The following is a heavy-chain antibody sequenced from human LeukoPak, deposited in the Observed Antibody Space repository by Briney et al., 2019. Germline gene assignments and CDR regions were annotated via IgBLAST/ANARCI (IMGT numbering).Heavy chain of an antibody. D-gene: IGHD3-10*01. Sequence: PGRSLRLSCAASGFTFSTYGMHWVRQAPGKGLEWVSAISGSGGYTYYADSVKGRFTISRDNSKNTLYLEMNSLRAEDTAVYYCAKEVYYYGSGSYYSANYIDYWGQGTLVTVSS. J-gene: IGHJ4*02. CDR2: ISGSGGYT. CDR1: GFTFSTYG. CDR3: AKEVYYYGSGSYYSANYIDY. V-gene: IGHV3-23*01.